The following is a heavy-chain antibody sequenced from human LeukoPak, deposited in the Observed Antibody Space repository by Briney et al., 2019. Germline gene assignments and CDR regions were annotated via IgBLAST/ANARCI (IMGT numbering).Heavy chain of an antibody. CDR3: AKGYIVGAPFDASDI. Sequence: GASVKVSCKASGYTFTSYAMHWVRQAPGQRLEWMGWINAGNGNTKYSQEFQGRVTITRDTSASTAYMELSSLRSEDMAVYYCAKGYIVGAPFDASDIWGQGSMVTVSS. D-gene: IGHD1-26*01. CDR1: GYTFTSYA. J-gene: IGHJ3*02. V-gene: IGHV1-3*03. CDR2: INAGNGNT.